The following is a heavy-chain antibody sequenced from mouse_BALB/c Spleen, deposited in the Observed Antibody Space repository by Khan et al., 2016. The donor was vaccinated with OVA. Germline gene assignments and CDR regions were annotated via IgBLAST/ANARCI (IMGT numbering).Heavy chain of an antibody. Sequence: QVQLKESGAELVRPGTSVKVSCKASGYAFTDYLIEWLKQRPGQGLEWIGVINPGSGDITYNEKFKDKATLTAEKYSSTAYMQLTSLTSDDSAVLFCSSSGYGFGAYWGPWTLVTVSA. CDR3: SSSGYGFGAY. V-gene: IGHV1-54*03. CDR2: INPGSGDI. J-gene: IGHJ3*01. D-gene: IGHD3-2*02. CDR1: GYAFTDYL.